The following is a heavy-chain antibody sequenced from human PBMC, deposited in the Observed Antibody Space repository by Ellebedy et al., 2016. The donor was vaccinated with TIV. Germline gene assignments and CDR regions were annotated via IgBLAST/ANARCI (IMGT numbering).Heavy chain of an antibody. V-gene: IGHV7-4-1*02. D-gene: IGHD1-1*01. CDR1: GYSFTGYF. Sequence: ASVKVSCKASGYSFTGYFMHWVRQAPGQGLEWLGWINMNTGNPTYAQGFTGRFVFSLDTSVSTAYLQISSLKAEDTAVYYCARDSRYNWNDWDYYHMDVWGKGTTVIVSS. J-gene: IGHJ6*03. CDR2: INMNTGNP. CDR3: ARDSRYNWNDWDYYHMDV.